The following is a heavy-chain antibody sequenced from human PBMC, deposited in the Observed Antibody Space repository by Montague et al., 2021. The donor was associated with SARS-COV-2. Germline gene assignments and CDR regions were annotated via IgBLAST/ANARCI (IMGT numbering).Heavy chain of an antibody. CDR1: GGSISSSSYY. J-gene: IGHJ5*02. Sequence: SGTLSLTCTVSGGSISSSSYYWGWIRQPPGKGLEWIGSIHYSGSTYCNPSLKSRVTISVDTSKKHFSLKLSSVTAADTAVYFCAAQSSGGYCSSSSCYVWFDPWGQGTLVTVSS. CDR2: IHYSGST. V-gene: IGHV4-39*01. CDR3: AAQSSGGYCSSSSCYVWFDP. D-gene: IGHD2-2*01.